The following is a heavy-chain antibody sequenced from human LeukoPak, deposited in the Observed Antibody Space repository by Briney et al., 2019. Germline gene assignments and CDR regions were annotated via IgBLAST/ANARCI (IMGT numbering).Heavy chain of an antibody. CDR1: GGSFSGYY. CDR2: INHSGST. Sequence: SETLSLTCAVYGGSFSGYYWSWIRQPPGKGLEWIGEINHSGSTNYNPSLKSRVTISVDTSKNQFSLKLSSVTAADTAVYYCARGSGFWIFGGIDYWGQGTLVTVSS. CDR3: ARGSGFWIFGGIDY. J-gene: IGHJ4*02. D-gene: IGHD3-3*01. V-gene: IGHV4-34*01.